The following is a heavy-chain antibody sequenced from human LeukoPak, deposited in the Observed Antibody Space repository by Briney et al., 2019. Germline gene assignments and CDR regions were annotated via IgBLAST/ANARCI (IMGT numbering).Heavy chain of an antibody. Sequence: GGSLRLSCAASGFTFSNAWMSWVRQAPGKGLEWIGRIKSKTDGGTTDYAAPVKGRFTISRDDSKNTLYLQMNSLKTEDTAVYYCTTGIVGAQRFDYWGQGTLVTVPS. CDR2: IKSKTDGGTT. CDR3: TTGIVGAQRFDY. J-gene: IGHJ4*02. D-gene: IGHD1-26*01. CDR1: GFTFSNAW. V-gene: IGHV3-15*01.